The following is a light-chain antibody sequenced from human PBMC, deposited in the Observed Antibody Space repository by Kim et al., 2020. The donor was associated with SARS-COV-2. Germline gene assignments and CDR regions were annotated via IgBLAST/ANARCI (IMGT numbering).Light chain of an antibody. J-gene: IGKJ2*01. Sequence: FSPGERATLSCRASQSVSSSYLAWYQQKPGQAPRLLIDGASSRATGIPDRFSGSGSGTDFTLTISRLEPEDFAVYYCQQYGSSPYTFGQGTELEI. V-gene: IGKV3-20*01. CDR2: GAS. CDR1: QSVSSSY. CDR3: QQYGSSPYT.